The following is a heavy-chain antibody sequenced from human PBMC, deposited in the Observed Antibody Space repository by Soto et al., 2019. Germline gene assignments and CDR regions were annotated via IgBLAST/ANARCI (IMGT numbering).Heavy chain of an antibody. CDR3: AREGAIGPRFFDP. CDR1: GFSLSTNGVG. J-gene: IGHJ5*02. V-gene: IGHV2-5*01. Sequence: QITLKESGPPLVKPTETLTLMCTFSGFSLSTNGVGVGWIRQPPGKALQRLALIYWNDDKRYSPSLKSRLTITKDTSKTQVFLTMTILDPVDTATYYCAREGAIGPRFFDPWGQGTLVTVSS. CDR2: IYWNDDK.